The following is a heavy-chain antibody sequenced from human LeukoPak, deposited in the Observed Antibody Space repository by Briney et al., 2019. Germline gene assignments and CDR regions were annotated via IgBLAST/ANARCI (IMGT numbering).Heavy chain of an antibody. CDR1: GGSISSYY. D-gene: IGHD6-19*01. CDR3: ARVALAGRLIFDY. V-gene: IGHV4-59*12. J-gene: IGHJ4*02. CDR2: IYYSGTT. Sequence: SETLSLTCSVSGGSISSYYWSWIRQPPGKGLEWIGYIYYSGTTNYNPSFKSRVTISLDASKNQFSLKLSSVTAADTAMYYCARVALAGRLIFDYWGQGTLVTVSS.